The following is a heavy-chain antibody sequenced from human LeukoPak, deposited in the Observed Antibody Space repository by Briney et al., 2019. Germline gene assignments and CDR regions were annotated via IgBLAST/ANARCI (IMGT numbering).Heavy chain of an antibody. D-gene: IGHD3-3*02. Sequence: PGVPLRLSCAASGFTSSSYWMLWVRQAPGKGLERVTNIKQDGSEKYYVDSVKGRFTISRDNAKNSLYLQMNSRSAGDRAVFYWARGPHSIAEGPVDGGQGTLVTVSS. J-gene: IGHJ4*02. CDR1: GFTSSSYW. CDR2: IKQDGSEK. CDR3: ARGPHSIAEGPVD. V-gene: IGHV3-7*01.